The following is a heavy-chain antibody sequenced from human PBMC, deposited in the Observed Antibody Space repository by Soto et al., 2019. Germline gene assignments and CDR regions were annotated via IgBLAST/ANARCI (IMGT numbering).Heavy chain of an antibody. Sequence: SETLSLTCSVSGDSISRSSHYWGWIRQSPGKGLEWIGEIYHSGSTNYNPSLKSRVSISVDTSKNQFSLEIYSVTASDTAIYYCARDPGRAVALDWGEGTLVTVSS. J-gene: IGHJ4*02. D-gene: IGHD6-19*01. V-gene: IGHV4-39*07. CDR1: GDSISRSSHY. CDR2: IYHSGST. CDR3: ARDPGRAVALD.